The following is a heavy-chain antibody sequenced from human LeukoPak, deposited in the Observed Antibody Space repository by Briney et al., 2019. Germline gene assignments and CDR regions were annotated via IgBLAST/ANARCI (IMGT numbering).Heavy chain of an antibody. CDR2: INAGNGNT. Sequence: ASVKVSCKASGYTFTSYAMHWVRQAPGQRLEWMGWINAGNGNTKYSQKFQGRVTITRDTSASTAYMELSSLRSEDTAVYYCAREVFVVRGAFDIWGQGTMVTVSS. CDR3: AREVFVVRGAFDI. D-gene: IGHD3-10*01. V-gene: IGHV1-3*01. CDR1: GYTFTSYA. J-gene: IGHJ3*02.